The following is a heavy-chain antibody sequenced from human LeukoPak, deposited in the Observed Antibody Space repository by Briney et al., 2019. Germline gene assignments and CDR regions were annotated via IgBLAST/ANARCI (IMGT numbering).Heavy chain of an antibody. V-gene: IGHV1-18*01. D-gene: IGHD1-26*01. CDR1: GYTFTSYG. CDR2: ISAYNGNT. J-gene: IGHJ4*02. Sequence: ASVKVSCKASGYTFTSYGISWVRQAPGQGLEWMGWISAYNGNTNYAQKLQGRVTMTTDTSTSTAYMELRSLRSDDTAVYYCARVIWVLVGATYGDYWGQGTLVTVSS. CDR3: ARVIWVLVGATYGDY.